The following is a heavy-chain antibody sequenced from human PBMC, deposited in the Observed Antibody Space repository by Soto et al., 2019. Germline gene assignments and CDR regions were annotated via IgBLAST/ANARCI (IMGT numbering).Heavy chain of an antibody. D-gene: IGHD4-17*01. J-gene: IGHJ6*03. Sequence: QMQLVESGGGVVQPGTSLRLSCAASGFTFSNYAMHWVRQAPGKGLEWVTIIWYDGSDKNYGDSVKGRFTISRDNSKNTLYPQMNSLRVEDTAVYYCARDSGGDYHNYYMDVWGKGTTVTVSS. CDR2: IWYDGSDK. CDR3: ARDSGGDYHNYYMDV. CDR1: GFTFSNYA. V-gene: IGHV3-33*01.